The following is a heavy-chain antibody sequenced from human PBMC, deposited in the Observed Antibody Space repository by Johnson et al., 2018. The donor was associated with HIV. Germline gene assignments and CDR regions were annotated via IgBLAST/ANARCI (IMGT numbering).Heavy chain of an antibody. D-gene: IGHD3-22*01. J-gene: IGHJ3*02. CDR3: AASVYYYDSSGYFAFDI. CDR1: GFTFSSHA. Sequence: VQLVESGGGLVQPGGSLRLSCAASGFTFSSHAMRWVRQTPGKGLEWVSVIYSGGSTYYADSVKGRFTISRDNSKNTLYLQMNSLRAEDTAVYYCAASVYYYDSSGYFAFDIWGQGTMDTVSS. V-gene: IGHV3-66*01. CDR2: IYSGGST.